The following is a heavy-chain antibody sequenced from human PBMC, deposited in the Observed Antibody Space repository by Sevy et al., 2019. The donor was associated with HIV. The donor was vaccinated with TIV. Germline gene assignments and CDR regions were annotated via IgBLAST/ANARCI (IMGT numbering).Heavy chain of an antibody. CDR3: ARDSGNSGDAFDI. CDR1: GFTFSSYA. V-gene: IGHV3-30*04. CDR2: ISYDGRNK. J-gene: IGHJ3*02. Sequence: GGSLRLSCAASGFTFSSYAMHWVRQAPGKGLEWVAVISYDGRNKYYVDSVKGRFTISRDNSKNTLYLQMNSLRAEDTAVYYCARDSGNSGDAFDIWGQGTMVTVSS. D-gene: IGHD2-15*01.